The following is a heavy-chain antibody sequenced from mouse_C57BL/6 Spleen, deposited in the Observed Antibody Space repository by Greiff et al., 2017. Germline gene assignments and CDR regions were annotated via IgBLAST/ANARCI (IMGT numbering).Heavy chain of an antibody. D-gene: IGHD4-1*01. CDR1: GYTFTSYW. J-gene: IGHJ3*01. CDR2: IDPSDSYT. V-gene: IGHV1-69*01. CDR3: ARSWDQAWFAY. Sequence: VQLQQPGAELVMPGASVKLSCKVSGYTFTSYWMHWVKHRPGQGLEWIGEIDPSDSYTNYNQKFKGKSTLTVDKSSSTAYMQLSSLTSGDSAVYYCARSWDQAWFAYWGQGTLVTVAA.